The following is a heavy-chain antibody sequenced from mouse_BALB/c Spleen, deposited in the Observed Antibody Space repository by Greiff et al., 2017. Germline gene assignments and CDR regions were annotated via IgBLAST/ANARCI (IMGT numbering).Heavy chain of an antibody. CDR2: IWAGGST. J-gene: IGHJ2*01. Sequence: QVQLKESGPGLVAPSQSLSITCTVSGFSLTSYGVHWVRQPPGKGLEWLGVIWAGGSTNYNSALMSRLSISKDNSKSQVFLKMNSLQTDDTAMYYCARESPTGTGYYFDYWGQGTTLTVSS. V-gene: IGHV2-9*02. CDR3: ARESPTGTGYYFDY. D-gene: IGHD4-1*02. CDR1: GFSLTSYG.